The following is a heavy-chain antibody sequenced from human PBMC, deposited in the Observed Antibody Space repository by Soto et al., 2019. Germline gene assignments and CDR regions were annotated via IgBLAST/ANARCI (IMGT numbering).Heavy chain of an antibody. CDR2: ISSSGGSM. CDR3: ARWERGSSGYYSFDY. Sequence: GGSLRLSCAASGFTFRSYEMNWVRQAPGKGLEWVSYISSSGGSMRYADSVKGRFTISRDNAKNSVYLQMNSLRAEDTAVYYCARWERGSSGYYSFDYWGQGTLVTVSS. D-gene: IGHD3-22*01. J-gene: IGHJ4*02. CDR1: GFTFRSYE. V-gene: IGHV3-48*03.